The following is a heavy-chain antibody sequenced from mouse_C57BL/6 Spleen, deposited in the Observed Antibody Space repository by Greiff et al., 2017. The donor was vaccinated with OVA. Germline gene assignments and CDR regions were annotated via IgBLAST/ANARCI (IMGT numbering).Heavy chain of an antibody. Sequence: VKLQESGAELVKPGASVKMSCKASGYTFTSYWITWVKQRPGQGLEWIGDIYPGSGSTNYNEKFKSKATLTVDTSSSTAYMQLSSLTSEDSAVYYCARYYSNLYYFDYWGQGTTLTVSS. CDR3: ARYYSNLYYFDY. CDR1: GYTFTSYW. CDR2: IYPGSGST. J-gene: IGHJ2*01. V-gene: IGHV1-55*01. D-gene: IGHD2-5*01.